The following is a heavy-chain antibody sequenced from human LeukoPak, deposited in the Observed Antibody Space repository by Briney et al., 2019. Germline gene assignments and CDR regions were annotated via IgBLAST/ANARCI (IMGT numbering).Heavy chain of an antibody. V-gene: IGHV4-30-2*01. J-gene: IGHJ3*02. CDR1: GGSISSGGYS. CDR3: ARDSPRDAFDI. Sequence: PSETLSLTCAVSGGSISSGGYSWSWIRQPPGKGLEWIGYIYHSGSTYYNPSLKSRVTISVDRSKNQFSLKLSSVTAADTAVYYCARDSPRDAFDIWGQGTMVTVSS. CDR2: IYHSGST.